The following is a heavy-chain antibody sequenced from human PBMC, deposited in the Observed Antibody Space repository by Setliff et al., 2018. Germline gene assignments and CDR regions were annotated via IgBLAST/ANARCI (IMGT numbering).Heavy chain of an antibody. CDR1: GFTFSSYE. CDR3: ARVPGYSSSWYGYYFDY. CDR2: ISSSGSTI. J-gene: IGHJ4*02. D-gene: IGHD6-13*01. V-gene: IGHV3-48*03. Sequence: PSETLRLSCAASGFTFSSYEMNWVRQAPGKGLEWVSYISSSGSTIYYADPVKGRFTISRDNAKNSLYLQMNSLRAEDTAVYYCARVPGYSSSWYGYYFDYWGQGTLVTVSS.